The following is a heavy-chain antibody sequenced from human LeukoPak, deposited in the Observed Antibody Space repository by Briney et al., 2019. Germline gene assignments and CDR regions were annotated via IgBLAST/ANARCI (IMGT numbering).Heavy chain of an antibody. CDR1: GFTFINYG. D-gene: IGHD3-3*02. CDR2: ISYDGRNK. Sequence: GGSLRLSCPASGFTFINYGMHGVRQASGRGLEWVAVISYDGRNKYYADSVKGRFTISRDNSKNTLYFEMNSLRGEDTAVYYCARDPVEISALSPAYWGQGTLVAVSS. CDR3: ARDPVEISALSPAY. V-gene: IGHV3-30*03. J-gene: IGHJ4*02.